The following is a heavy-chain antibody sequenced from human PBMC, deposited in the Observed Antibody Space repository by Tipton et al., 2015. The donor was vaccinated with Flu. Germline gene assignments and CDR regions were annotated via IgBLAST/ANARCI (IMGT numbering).Heavy chain of an antibody. CDR1: GYSFNTYG. CDR2: ISPYTGNS. Sequence: QVQLVQSGPEVKPPGASVRVSCKTSGYSFNTYGISWVRQAPGQGLEWMGWISPYTGNSNYAQKFRGRVTMTTDTSTTTAYLEMRNLRLDDTAIYYCVRDMPQGVVVIPPAKRFDHWGQGTLVSVSS. J-gene: IGHJ4*02. CDR3: VRDMPQGVVVIPPAKRFDH. D-gene: IGHD2-2*01. V-gene: IGHV1-18*01.